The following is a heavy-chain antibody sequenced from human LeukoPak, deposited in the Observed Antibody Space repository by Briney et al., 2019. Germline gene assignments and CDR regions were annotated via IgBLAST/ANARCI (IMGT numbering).Heavy chain of an antibody. CDR2: ISSSSNTI. Sequence: GGSLRLSCAASEFTFSSYNMNWVRQAPGKGLEWASYISSSSNTIHYADSVKGRFTISRDNAKNSLYLQMNSLRAEDTAVYYCARDKDYGSGSYYPWGADVWGKGTTVTVSS. CDR3: ARDKDYGSGSYYPWGADV. J-gene: IGHJ6*04. CDR1: EFTFSSYN. V-gene: IGHV3-48*01. D-gene: IGHD3-10*01.